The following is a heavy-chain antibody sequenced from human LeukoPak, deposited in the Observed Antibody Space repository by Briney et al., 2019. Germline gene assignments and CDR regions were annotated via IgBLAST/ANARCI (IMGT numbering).Heavy chain of an antibody. V-gene: IGHV3-33*01. CDR1: GYTFRRNG. CDR2: IWYDGSKK. CDR3: ARWLSDKIDSNGYLDY. Sequence: GGSLRLSCAASGYTFRRNGMHWVRQAPGKGLEWVSVIWYDGSKKYYGDSVRGRFTISRDNSKNTLYLQMNSLRAEDTAVYYCARWLSDKIDSNGYLDYWGQGTLVAVSS. D-gene: IGHD5-18*01. J-gene: IGHJ4*02.